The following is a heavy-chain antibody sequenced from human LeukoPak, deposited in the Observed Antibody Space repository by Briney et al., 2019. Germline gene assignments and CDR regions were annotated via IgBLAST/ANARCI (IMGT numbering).Heavy chain of an antibody. CDR3: ARGDHGYCSSTSCYFDY. CDR2: IIPIFGTA. Sequence: ASVKVSCKASGGTFSSYAISRVRQAPGQGLEWMGGIIPIFGTANYAQKFQGRVTITADESTSTAYMELSSLRSEDTAVYYCARGDHGYCSSTSCYFDYWGQGTLVTVSS. V-gene: IGHV1-69*13. CDR1: GGTFSSYA. J-gene: IGHJ4*02. D-gene: IGHD2-2*03.